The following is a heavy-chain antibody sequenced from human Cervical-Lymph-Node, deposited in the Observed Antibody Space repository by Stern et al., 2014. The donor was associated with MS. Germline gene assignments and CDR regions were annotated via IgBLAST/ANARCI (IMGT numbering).Heavy chain of an antibody. CDR3: ASANCSSTSCPNWFDP. CDR2: IYYSGST. CDR1: GGSISSGAYY. D-gene: IGHD2-2*01. J-gene: IGHJ5*02. V-gene: IGHV4-30-4*01. Sequence: QVQLQESGPGLVKPSQTLSLTCTVSGGSISSGAYYWSWIRQPPGKGLEWIGYIYYSGSTYYIPSLNSRVTISVDTSKNQFSLKLSSVTAADTAVYYCASANCSSTSCPNWFDPWGQGTLVTVSS.